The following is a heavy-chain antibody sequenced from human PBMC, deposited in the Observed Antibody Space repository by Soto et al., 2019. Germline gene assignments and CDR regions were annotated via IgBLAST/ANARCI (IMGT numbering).Heavy chain of an antibody. CDR2: INHSGST. CDR1: GGSFSGYY. CDR3: ARGGPNWFDP. V-gene: IGHV4-34*01. Sequence: QVQLQQWGAGLLKPSETLSLTCAVYGGSFSGYYWSWIRQPPGKGLEWIGEINHSGSTNYNPSLKSRVTISVDTSKNQFALKLSSVTAADTAVYYCARGGPNWFDPWGQGTLVTVSS. J-gene: IGHJ5*02.